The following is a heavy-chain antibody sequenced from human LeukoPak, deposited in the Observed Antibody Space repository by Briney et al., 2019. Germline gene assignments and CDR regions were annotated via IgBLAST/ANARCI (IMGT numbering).Heavy chain of an antibody. CDR1: GFTFDDYA. CDR2: ISWNSDKT. V-gene: IGHV3-20*04. D-gene: IGHD1-26*01. CDR3: VRDRSPGAATAGDSFDY. Sequence: GGSLRLSCTASGFTFDDYALSWVRQVAGKGLEWVSGISWNSDKTVYADSVEGRFTISRDNDKNSLYLQMDSLRAEDTALYFCVRDRSPGAATAGDSFDYWGQGILVPVSS. J-gene: IGHJ4*02.